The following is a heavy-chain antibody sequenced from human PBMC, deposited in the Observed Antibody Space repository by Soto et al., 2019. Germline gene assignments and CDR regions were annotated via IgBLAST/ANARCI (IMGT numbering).Heavy chain of an antibody. V-gene: IGHV3-33*01. D-gene: IGHD4-17*01. CDR2: IWDDGSNK. J-gene: IGHJ4*02. CDR1: GFTFSSYG. Sequence: QVQLVESGGGVVQPGRSLRLSCAASGFTFSSYGMHWVRQAPGKGLEWVAVIWDDGSNKYYADSVKGRFTISRDNSKNTLYLQMNSLRAEDTAVYYCARDPKGTVIYYFDYWGQGTLVTVSS. CDR3: ARDPKGTVIYYFDY.